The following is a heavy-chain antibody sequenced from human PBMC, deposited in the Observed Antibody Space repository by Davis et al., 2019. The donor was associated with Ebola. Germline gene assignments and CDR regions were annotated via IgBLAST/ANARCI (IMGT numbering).Heavy chain of an antibody. V-gene: IGHV3-48*02. CDR3: ARDSATYYYDSGSYMAKYYFDY. Sequence: GGSLRLSCAASGFTLSSYSMNWVRQAPGKGLEWVSYISSSSSTIYYADSVKGRFTISRDNAKNSLYLQMNSLRDEDTALYYCARDSATYYYDSGSYMAKYYFDYWGQGTLVTVSS. D-gene: IGHD3-10*01. CDR2: ISSSSSTI. CDR1: GFTLSSYS. J-gene: IGHJ4*02.